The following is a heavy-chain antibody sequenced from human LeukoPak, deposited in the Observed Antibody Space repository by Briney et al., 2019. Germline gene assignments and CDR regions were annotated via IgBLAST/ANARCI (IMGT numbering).Heavy chain of an antibody. CDR1: GYTFTSYA. Sequence: GASATVSCKASGYTFTSYAMNWVRQAPGQGLGWMGWISAYNGNTNYAQKLQGRVTMTTDTSTSTAYMELRSLRSDDTAVYYCARDYGDYYFDYWGQGTLVTVSS. CDR2: ISAYNGNT. CDR3: ARDYGDYYFDY. J-gene: IGHJ4*02. V-gene: IGHV1-18*01. D-gene: IGHD4-17*01.